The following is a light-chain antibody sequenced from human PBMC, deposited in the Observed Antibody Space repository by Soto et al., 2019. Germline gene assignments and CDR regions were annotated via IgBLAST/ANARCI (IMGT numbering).Light chain of an antibody. CDR3: QHYNEWPLT. CDR1: QSVSSSY. CDR2: DAS. J-gene: IGKJ4*01. Sequence: EIVLTQSPGTLALSPGERATLSCRASQSVSSSYLAWYQQKPGQAPRLLIYDASTRATGIPARFSGSGSGTEFTLTIISLQSEDFAVYYCQHYNEWPLTFGGGTRWIS. V-gene: IGKV3-15*01.